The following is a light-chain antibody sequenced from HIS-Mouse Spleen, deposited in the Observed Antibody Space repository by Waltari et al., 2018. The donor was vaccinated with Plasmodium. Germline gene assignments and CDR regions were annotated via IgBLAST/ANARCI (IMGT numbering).Light chain of an antibody. V-gene: IGLV3-10*01. CDR1: ALPNKY. Sequence: SYALPQPPSVSVSPGQTARLTCSGDALPNKYAYLYQQKSGQAPVLVIYEDSKRPSGIPERFSGSSSGTMATLTIRGAQVEDEADYYCYSTDSSGNHRVFGGGTKLTVL. CDR3: YSTDSSGNHRV. CDR2: EDS. J-gene: IGLJ3*02.